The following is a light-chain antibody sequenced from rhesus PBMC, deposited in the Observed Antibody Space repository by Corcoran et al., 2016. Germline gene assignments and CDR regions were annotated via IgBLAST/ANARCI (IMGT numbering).Light chain of an antibody. CDR3: NSDTTSSIFI. V-gene: IGLV2-13*03. CDR1: SSDIGGYNR. CDR2: EVS. Sequence: QAAPTQSPSVSGSPGQSVTISCTGTSSDIGGYNRVSWYQQPPGKAPKLMIYEVSKRPSGVSDRVSGSKSGNTASLTISGLQAEDDAYYYSNSDTTSSIFIFGAGTRLTVL. J-gene: IGLJ1*01.